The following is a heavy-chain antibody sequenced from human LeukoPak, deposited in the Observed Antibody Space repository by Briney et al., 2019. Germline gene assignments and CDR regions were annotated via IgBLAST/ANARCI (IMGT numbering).Heavy chain of an antibody. CDR2: MFYRGTT. Sequence: SETLSLTCTVSGVSISTSTHYWGWIRQPPGRGLEWIASMFYRGTTYYNASLRSRVTLSVDTSMNQFSLKLSSVTAPDTATFYCVRQGGWGGAASLIEFWGQGTLVTVSS. D-gene: IGHD2-15*01. CDR3: VRQGGWGGAASLIEF. V-gene: IGHV4-39*01. J-gene: IGHJ4*02. CDR1: GVSISTSTHY.